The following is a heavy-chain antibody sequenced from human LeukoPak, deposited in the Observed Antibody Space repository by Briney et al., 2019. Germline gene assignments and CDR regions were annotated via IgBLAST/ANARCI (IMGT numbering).Heavy chain of an antibody. CDR2: ILYDGSNK. CDR3: AARGFRCRPATAENPLDC. Sequence: GRSLRLSCGVSGFTFSSYDMHWVRQAPGKGLEWVAVILYDGSNKNYTDSVKGRFTISRDNSKNTLYLQMNSLRVEGTAVYYCAARGFRCRPATAENPLDCWGQGTLVTVSS. CDR1: GFTFSSYD. J-gene: IGHJ4*02. V-gene: IGHV3-30*03. D-gene: IGHD5-12*01.